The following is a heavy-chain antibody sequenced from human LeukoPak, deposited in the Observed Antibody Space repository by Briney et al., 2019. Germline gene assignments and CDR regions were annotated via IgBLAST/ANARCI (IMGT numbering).Heavy chain of an antibody. CDR2: IYQSETA. D-gene: IGHD1-26*01. J-gene: IGHJ6*03. V-gene: IGHV4-38-2*02. CDR1: GYSISSGYF. Sequence: PSETLSLTCTVSGYSISSGYFWGWMRQPPGKGLEWIGSIYQSETAHYNPSLKSRVTISVDTSKNQFSLKLRSVMAADTAVYYCAREGSRRLYMDVWGKGTTVIVSS. CDR3: AREGSRRLYMDV.